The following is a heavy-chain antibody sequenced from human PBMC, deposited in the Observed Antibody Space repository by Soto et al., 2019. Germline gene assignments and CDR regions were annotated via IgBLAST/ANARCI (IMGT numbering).Heavy chain of an antibody. J-gene: IGHJ5*02. CDR2: IYHSGST. Sequence: QVQLQESGPGLVKPSGTLSLTCAVSSGSISSSNWWSWVRQPPGKVLEWIGEIYHSGSTNYNPSLKSRVTIAVDKSKNQFSLKLSSVTAADTAVYYCARAFYGEGDNWFDPWGQGTLVTVSS. CDR1: SGSISSSNW. CDR3: ARAFYGEGDNWFDP. V-gene: IGHV4-4*02. D-gene: IGHD4-17*01.